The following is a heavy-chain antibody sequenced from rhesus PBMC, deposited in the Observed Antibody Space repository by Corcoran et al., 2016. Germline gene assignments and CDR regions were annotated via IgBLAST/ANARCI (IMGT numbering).Heavy chain of an antibody. V-gene: IGHV2-95*01. D-gene: IGHD3S6*01. CDR3: ARLPTRRFDV. J-gene: IGHJ5-1*01. CDR2: ICWSDTK. CDR1: GFSINTAETG. Sequence: QVTLKESGPALVKPTQTLTLTCTFSGFSINTAETGVGWIRQPTGNALEWLASICWSDTKHYSTSLMSRLTISKDPSKNLVILTMTNMDPVDTATYYCARLPTRRFDVWSPGVLVTISS.